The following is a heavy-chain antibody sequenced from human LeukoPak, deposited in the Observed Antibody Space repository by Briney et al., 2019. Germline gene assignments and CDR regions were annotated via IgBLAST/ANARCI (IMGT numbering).Heavy chain of an antibody. CDR1: GFTFRNYG. Sequence: GGSLRLSCSASGFTFRNYGMHWVRQAPGKGLEYVSTISSYGGSTYYADLVKGRFTISRDNSKNTLYLQMSSLRAEDTAVYYCVKDLYSYSLDYWGQGTLVTVSS. V-gene: IGHV3-64D*09. CDR3: VKDLYSYSLDY. D-gene: IGHD2-15*01. J-gene: IGHJ4*02. CDR2: ISSYGGST.